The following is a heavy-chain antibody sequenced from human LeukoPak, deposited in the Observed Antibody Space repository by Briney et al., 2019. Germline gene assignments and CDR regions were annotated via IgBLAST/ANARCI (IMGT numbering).Heavy chain of an antibody. V-gene: IGHV3-30-3*01. CDR3: ARDLHPGIAVAGTWY. J-gene: IGHJ4*02. CDR2: ISYDGSNK. CDR1: GFTFSSYA. Sequence: GGSLRLSCAASGFTFSSYAMHWVRQAPGKGLEWVAVISYDGSNKYYADSVKGRFTISRDNSKNTLHLQMNSLRAEDTAVYYCARDLHPGIAVAGTWYWGQGTLVTVSS. D-gene: IGHD6-19*01.